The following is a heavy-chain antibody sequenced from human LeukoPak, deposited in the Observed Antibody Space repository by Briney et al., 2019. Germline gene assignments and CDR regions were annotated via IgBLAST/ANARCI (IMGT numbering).Heavy chain of an antibody. J-gene: IGHJ4*02. V-gene: IGHV3-64*02. CDR1: GFTFSSYA. D-gene: IGHD6-13*01. CDR3: ARGPRSSPTEYFDY. Sequence: PGGSLRLSCAASGFTFSSYAMHWVRQAPVKGLEYVSAISSNGGSTYYADSVRGRFTISRGNSENTLYLQMDSLRAEDMAAYYCARGPRSSPTEYFDYWGQGTLVTVSS. CDR2: ISSNGGST.